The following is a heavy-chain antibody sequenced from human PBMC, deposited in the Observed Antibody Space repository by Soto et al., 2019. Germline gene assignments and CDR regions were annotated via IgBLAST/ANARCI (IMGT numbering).Heavy chain of an antibody. CDR2: IYYSGST. V-gene: IGHV4-59*01. CDR1: GGSISSYY. CDR3: ARYYYDSSGRTFDP. D-gene: IGHD3-22*01. Sequence: PSETLSLTCTVSGGSISSYYWSWIRQPPGKGLGWIGYIYYSGSTNYNPSLKSRVTISVDTSRNQFSLKLSSVTAADTAVYYCARYYYDSSGRTFDPWGQGTLVTVSS. J-gene: IGHJ5*02.